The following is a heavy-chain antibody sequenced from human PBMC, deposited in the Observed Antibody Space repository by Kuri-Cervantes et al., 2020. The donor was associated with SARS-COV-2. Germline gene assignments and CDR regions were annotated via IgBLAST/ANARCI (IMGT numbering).Heavy chain of an antibody. CDR2: ISGDGGST. J-gene: IGHJ2*01. CDR3: EKARHDYGDYANGRWYFDL. Sequence: GESLKISCAASGFILRRYAMSWVRQAPGKGLEGVSAISGDGGSTWHADSVKGRFTVSRDNSKNTVYLQMNSLRAEDTALYYCEKARHDYGDYANGRWYFDLWGRGTLVTVSS. V-gene: IGHV3-23*01. CDR1: GFILRRYA. D-gene: IGHD4-17*01.